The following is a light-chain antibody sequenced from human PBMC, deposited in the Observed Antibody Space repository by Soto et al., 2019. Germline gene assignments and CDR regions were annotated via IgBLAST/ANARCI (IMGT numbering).Light chain of an antibody. CDR3: QQRSNWPPIT. Sequence: EIVLTQSPATLSLSPGERATLSCRASQSVSTDLAWYQHKPGQAPRLLIYDASNRAIGIPARFSGSGSGTDLTLTISSLEPEDFAVYYCQQRSNWPPITFGQGTRLEIK. J-gene: IGKJ5*01. V-gene: IGKV3-11*01. CDR2: DAS. CDR1: QSVSTD.